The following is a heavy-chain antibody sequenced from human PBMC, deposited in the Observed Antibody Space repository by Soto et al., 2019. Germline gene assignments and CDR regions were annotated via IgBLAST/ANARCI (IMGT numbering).Heavy chain of an antibody. Sequence: PWETLSLTCTVSGGSITSYYWSWIRQPPGKGLEWIGNIYYSGSTSYNPSLKSRVTISVDMSKNQFSLKLSSVTAADTAVHYCARDGYGAYWGQGTLVTVSS. CDR1: GGSITSYY. J-gene: IGHJ4*02. CDR2: IYYSGST. CDR3: ARDGYGAY. V-gene: IGHV4-59*01. D-gene: IGHD5-18*01.